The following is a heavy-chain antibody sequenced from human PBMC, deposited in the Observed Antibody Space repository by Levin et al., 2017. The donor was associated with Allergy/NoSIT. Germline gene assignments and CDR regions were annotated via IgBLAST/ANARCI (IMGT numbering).Heavy chain of an antibody. CDR3: VRVSGYGLGDYYFDY. J-gene: IGHJ4*02. V-gene: IGHV4-30-4*01. D-gene: IGHD5-12*01. CDR1: RGSIRSGNYY. CDR2: IYNSGST. Sequence: SQTFSLPCTVSRGSIRSGNYYWSWIRQPPGKGLEWIGYIYNSGSTYFNPSLKSRVAISVDTSKNQFSLKLSSVTAADTAVYYCVRVSGYGLGDYYFDYWGQGTLVTVSS.